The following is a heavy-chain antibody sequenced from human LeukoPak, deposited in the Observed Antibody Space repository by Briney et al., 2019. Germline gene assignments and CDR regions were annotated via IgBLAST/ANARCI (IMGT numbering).Heavy chain of an antibody. CDR3: ARVTYSSGWYFDY. Sequence: PGGSLRLSCAASGFTVSSNYMSWVRRVPGKGLEWVSVIYSGGSTYYADSVKGRFTISRDNSKNTLYLQMNRLRGEDTAVYYCARVTYSSGWYFDYWGQGTLVTVSS. D-gene: IGHD6-19*01. J-gene: IGHJ4*02. CDR2: IYSGGST. V-gene: IGHV3-53*01. CDR1: GFTVSSNY.